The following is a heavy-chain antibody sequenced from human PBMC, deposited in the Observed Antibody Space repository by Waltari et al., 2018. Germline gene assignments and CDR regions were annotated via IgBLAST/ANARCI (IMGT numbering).Heavy chain of an antibody. D-gene: IGHD2-15*01. CDR3: ARRGRLSSYFFDY. Sequence: QLHLQESGPGLLKPSETLSLTCAVSGYSISGGDFWGWIRQPPGKGLEWIGSIYPGGDTYFNLSLKSRVTISVDKSKNQYSLNLRSMTAADTAVYYCARRGRLSSYFFDYWGQGTLVTVSS. CDR2: IYPGGDT. J-gene: IGHJ4*02. V-gene: IGHV4-38-2*01. CDR1: GYSISGGDF.